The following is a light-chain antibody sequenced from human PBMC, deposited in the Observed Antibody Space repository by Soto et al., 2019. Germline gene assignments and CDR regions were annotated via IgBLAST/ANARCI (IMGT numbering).Light chain of an antibody. J-gene: IGLJ1*01. V-gene: IGLV2-8*03. CDR2: DVN. CDR3: VSFAGGTYV. CDR1: SSDVGAYIF. Sequence: SPGQSVTISCTGTSSDVGAYIFVSWYQQHPGKAPKLMVYDVNRRPPGVPDRFFGSKSGNTASLTVSGLQAEDEADYYCVSFAGGTYVFGTGTKVTVL.